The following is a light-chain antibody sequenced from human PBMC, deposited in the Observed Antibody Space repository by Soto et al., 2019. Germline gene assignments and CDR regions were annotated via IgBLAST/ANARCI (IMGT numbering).Light chain of an antibody. CDR2: EVS. CDR3: SSYAGSNTVV. CDR1: SSDVGGYKF. V-gene: IGLV2-8*01. Sequence: QSALTQPPSASGSPGQSVTISCTGTSSDVGGYKFVSWYQHHPGKAPKLMIYEVSKRPSGVPDRFSASKSGNTASLIVSGLQAEDEADYYCSSYAGSNTVVFGGGTQLTVL. J-gene: IGLJ2*01.